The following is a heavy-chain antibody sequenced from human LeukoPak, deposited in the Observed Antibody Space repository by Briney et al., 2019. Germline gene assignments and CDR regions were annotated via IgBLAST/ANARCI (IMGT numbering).Heavy chain of an antibody. Sequence: AGGSLRLSCAASGFTFSSYWMSWVRQAPGKGLEWVANIKQDGSEKCYVDSVKGRFTISRDNAKNSLYLQMNSLRAEDTAVYYCARDLLDYVWGSYRHDYWGQGTLVTVSS. V-gene: IGHV3-7*01. CDR2: IKQDGSEK. CDR1: GFTFSSYW. D-gene: IGHD3-16*02. CDR3: ARDLLDYVWGSYRHDY. J-gene: IGHJ4*02.